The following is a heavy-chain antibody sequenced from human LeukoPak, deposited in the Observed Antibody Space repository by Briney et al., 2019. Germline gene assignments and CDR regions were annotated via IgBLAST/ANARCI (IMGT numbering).Heavy chain of an antibody. J-gene: IGHJ4*02. CDR2: IWYDGSNQ. V-gene: IGHV3-33*06. D-gene: IGHD2-2*01. CDR1: GFTLSSYG. CDR3: AKTRSSTSSLSYFDY. Sequence: GRPLRLSCAASGFTLSSYGMLEVRQAPGKGVEGGGVIWYDGSNQYYADSVKGRFTISREHSKNTLYLQMNSLRAEDTAVYYCAKTRSSTSSLSYFDYWGQGTLVTVSS.